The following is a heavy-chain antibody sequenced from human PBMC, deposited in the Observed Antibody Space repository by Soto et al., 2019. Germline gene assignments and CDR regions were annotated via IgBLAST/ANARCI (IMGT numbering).Heavy chain of an antibody. Sequence: PSETLSLTCAVSGGSISSGGYSWNWIRQPPGKGLEWIGYMYHSGSTYYNPSLKSRVTISVDTSKNQFSLKLSSVTAADTAVYYCARHPDYDILTGFDYWGQGTLVTVSS. J-gene: IGHJ4*02. V-gene: IGHV4-30-2*02. CDR1: GGSISSGGYS. D-gene: IGHD3-9*01. CDR3: ARHPDYDILTGFDY. CDR2: MYHSGST.